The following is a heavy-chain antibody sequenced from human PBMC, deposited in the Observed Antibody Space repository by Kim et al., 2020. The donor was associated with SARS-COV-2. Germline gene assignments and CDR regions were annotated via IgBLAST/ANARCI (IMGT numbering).Heavy chain of an antibody. D-gene: IGHD3-9*01. CDR2: ISAYNGNT. J-gene: IGHJ3*02. Sequence: ASVKVSCKASGYTFTSYGISWVRQAPGQGLEWMGCISAYNGNTNYAQKLQGRVTMTTDTSTSTAYMELRSLRSDDTAVYYCARDRSILTGYPDAFDIWGQGTMVTVSS. V-gene: IGHV1-18*01. CDR1: GYTFTSYG. CDR3: ARDRSILTGYPDAFDI.